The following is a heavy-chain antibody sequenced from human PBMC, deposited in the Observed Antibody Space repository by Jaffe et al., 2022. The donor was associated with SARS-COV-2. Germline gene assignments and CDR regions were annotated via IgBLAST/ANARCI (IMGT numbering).Heavy chain of an antibody. Sequence: QLRLQESGPGLVRASETLSLTCTVSGGSINTDHYFWDWIRQPPGKGLEWIGNIDYTWGSHYSSSLKSRVTMSLDTSKNQFSLTLSSVTAADTAVYYCARHSGPGGGAYDRAFDMWGQGTMVTVSS. CDR2: IDYTWGS. CDR3: ARHSGPGGGAYDRAFDM. V-gene: IGHV4-39*01. J-gene: IGHJ3*02. D-gene: IGHD5-12*01. CDR1: GGSINTDHYF.